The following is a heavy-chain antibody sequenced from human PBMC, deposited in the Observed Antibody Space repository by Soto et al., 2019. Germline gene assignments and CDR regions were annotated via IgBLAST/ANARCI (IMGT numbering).Heavy chain of an antibody. CDR1: GGTFSSYA. D-gene: IGHD2-2*01. Sequence: ASVKVSCKASGGTFSSYAISWVRQAPGQGLEWMGGIIPIFGTANYAQKFQGRVTITADESTSTAYMELSSLRSEDTAVYYCARDTEDCSSTSGYGSFDYWGQGTLVTVSS. V-gene: IGHV1-69*13. CDR3: ARDTEDCSSTSGYGSFDY. J-gene: IGHJ4*02. CDR2: IIPIFGTA.